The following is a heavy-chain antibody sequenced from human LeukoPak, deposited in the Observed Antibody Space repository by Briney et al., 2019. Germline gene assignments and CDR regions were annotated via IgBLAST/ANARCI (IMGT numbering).Heavy chain of an antibody. CDR1: GFTFSSYA. CDR2: ISGSGGTT. J-gene: IGHJ4*02. D-gene: IGHD5-12*01. V-gene: IGHV3-23*01. Sequence: GGSLRLSCGASGFTFSSYAMCWVRQAPGKGLEWVSVISGSGGTTYYADSVRGRFTISRDNSKNTLYLQMNSLRAEDTAVYYCAKSSAATIPGYFDYWGQGTLVTVSS. CDR3: AKSSAATIPGYFDY.